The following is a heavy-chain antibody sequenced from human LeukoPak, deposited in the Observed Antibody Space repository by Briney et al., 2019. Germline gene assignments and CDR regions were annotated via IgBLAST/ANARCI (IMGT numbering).Heavy chain of an antibody. Sequence: SETLSLTCAVSGGSISSGGYSWSWMRQPPGKGLEWIGYIYHSGSAHYNSSLRSRVAMSVDRSKNQFSLTLTSVTAADTAVYYCARGPPPDFDCWGQGTLVTVSS. V-gene: IGHV4-30-2*01. J-gene: IGHJ4*02. CDR3: ARGPPPDFDC. CDR1: GGSISSGGYS. CDR2: IYHSGSA.